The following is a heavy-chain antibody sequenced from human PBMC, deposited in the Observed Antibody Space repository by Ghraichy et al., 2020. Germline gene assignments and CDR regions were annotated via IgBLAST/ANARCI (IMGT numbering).Heavy chain of an antibody. D-gene: IGHD3-10*01. Sequence: TLSLTCAVYGGSFSGYYWSWIRQPPGKGLEWIGEINHSGSTNYNPSLKSRVTISVDTSKNQFSLKLSSVTAADTAVYYCARGRYTLLWFGELNHHDYWGQGTLVTVSS. CDR1: GGSFSGYY. V-gene: IGHV4-34*01. J-gene: IGHJ4*02. CDR2: INHSGST. CDR3: ARGRYTLLWFGELNHHDY.